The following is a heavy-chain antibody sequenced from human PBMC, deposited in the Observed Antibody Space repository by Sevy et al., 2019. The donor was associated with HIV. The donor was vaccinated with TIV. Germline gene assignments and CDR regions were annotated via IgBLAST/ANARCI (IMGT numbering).Heavy chain of an antibody. Sequence: ASVKVSCKASGGTISSYAISWVRQAPGQGLEWMGGIIPIFGTANYAQKFQGRVTITADKSTSTAYMELSSLRSEDTAVYYCASNYYGSGSYSLGFADYWGQGTLVTVSS. CDR1: GGTISSYA. D-gene: IGHD3-10*01. V-gene: IGHV1-69*06. CDR2: IIPIFGTA. CDR3: ASNYYGSGSYSLGFADY. J-gene: IGHJ4*02.